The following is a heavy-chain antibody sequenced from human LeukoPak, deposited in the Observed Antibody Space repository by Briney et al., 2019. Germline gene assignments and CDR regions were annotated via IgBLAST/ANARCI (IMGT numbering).Heavy chain of an antibody. CDR1: GYTFTSYG. CDR3: ARAGSSRGSFYYYYGMDV. J-gene: IGHJ6*02. Sequence: GASVKVSCKASGYTFTSYGISWVRQAPGQGLEWMGWISAYNGNTNYAQKLQGRVTMTTDTSTGTAYMELRSLRSDDTAVYYCARAGSSRGSFYYYYGMDVWGQGTTVTVSS. V-gene: IGHV1-18*01. D-gene: IGHD3-10*01. CDR2: ISAYNGNT.